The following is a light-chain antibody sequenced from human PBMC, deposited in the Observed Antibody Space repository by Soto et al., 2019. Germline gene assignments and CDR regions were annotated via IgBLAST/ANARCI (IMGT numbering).Light chain of an antibody. J-gene: IGKJ5*01. Sequence: DIQMTQSPSTLSASVGDRVTITCRASQNIASWLAWDQQEPGKAPKVLIYGASTLESGVPSRFSGSGSGTEFTLTISNLQHGDFAPYYCQQYNTYSATFGQGTRLEIK. V-gene: IGKV1-5*01. CDR3: QQYNTYSAT. CDR1: QNIASW. CDR2: GAS.